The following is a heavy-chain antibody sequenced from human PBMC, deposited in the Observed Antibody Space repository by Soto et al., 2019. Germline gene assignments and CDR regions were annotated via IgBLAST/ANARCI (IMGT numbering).Heavy chain of an antibody. J-gene: IGHJ6*03. D-gene: IGHD2-2*01. Sequence: SETLYITCTVSGGSISSYYWSWIRQPPGKGLEWIGYIYYSGSTNYNPSLKSRVTISVDTSKNQLSLKLSSVTAADTAVYYCASLGRYCSSTSCPLSPKTNYYYYYYMDVWGKGTTVTVSS. CDR2: IYYSGST. V-gene: IGHV4-59*01. CDR3: ASLGRYCSSTSCPLSPKTNYYYYYYMDV. CDR1: GGSISSYY.